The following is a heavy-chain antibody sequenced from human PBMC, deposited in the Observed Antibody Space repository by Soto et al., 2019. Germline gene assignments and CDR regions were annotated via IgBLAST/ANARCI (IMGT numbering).Heavy chain of an antibody. CDR3: ASHSGSSPEGRYYYGMDV. V-gene: IGHV1-69*12. CDR2: IIPIFGTG. D-gene: IGHD1-26*01. Sequence: QVQLVQSGAEVKKPGSSVKVSCKASGGTFSSYAISWVRQAPGQGLEWMGGIIPIFGTGEYAQKFQGRVTITADESTSTAYMELSSMRSEDTAVYYCASHSGSSPEGRYYYGMDVWGQGTTVTVSS. J-gene: IGHJ6*02. CDR1: GGTFSSYA.